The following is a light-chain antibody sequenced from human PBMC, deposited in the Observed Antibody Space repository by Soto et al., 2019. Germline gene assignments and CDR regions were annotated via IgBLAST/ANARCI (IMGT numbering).Light chain of an antibody. J-gene: IGKJ3*01. V-gene: IGKV1-9*01. CDR1: QGISSY. CDR3: QQFSTFPRT. CDR2: AAS. Sequence: IQWTQSPSSLSASVGDRVTITCRASQGISSYLAWYQQKPGKAPTLLIYAASTFQSGVPSRFSCSGSETDFTLTISSLQPEDFATYFCQQFSTFPRTFGPGTKVEIK.